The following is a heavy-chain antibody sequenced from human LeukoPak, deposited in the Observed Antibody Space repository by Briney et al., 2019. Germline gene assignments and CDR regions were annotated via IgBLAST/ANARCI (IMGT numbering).Heavy chain of an antibody. Sequence: GASLRLSCAASGFTFGVYAMSWVRQVPGKGLEGVSSISADGGAIYYADSVTGRFTTSRDNSRNTLYLQMSLRADDTAVYYCAKGGLQRFGGGAWHWGQETLVTVSS. CDR2: ISADGGAI. CDR1: GFTFGVYA. D-gene: IGHD3-10*01. V-gene: IGHV3-23*01. J-gene: IGHJ4*02. CDR3: AKGGLQRFGGGAWH.